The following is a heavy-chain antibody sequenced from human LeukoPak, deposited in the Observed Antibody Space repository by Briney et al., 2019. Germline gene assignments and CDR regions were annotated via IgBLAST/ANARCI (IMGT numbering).Heavy chain of an antibody. Sequence: SETLSLTCTVSGGSISSSGFYWGWIRPPPGKGLEWIGTVCYTGSTYYNPSLKSRVTISEDTSRNQFSLKLNSVTAADTAVYYCARGSGTYYYDSGGYLNWFDPWGQGILVTVSS. J-gene: IGHJ5*02. CDR3: ARGSGTYYYDSGGYLNWFDP. D-gene: IGHD3-22*01. CDR2: VCYTGST. CDR1: GGSISSSGFY. V-gene: IGHV4-39*01.